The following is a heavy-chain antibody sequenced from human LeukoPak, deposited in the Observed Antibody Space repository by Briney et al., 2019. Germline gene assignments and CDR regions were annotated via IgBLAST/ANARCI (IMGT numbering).Heavy chain of an antibody. CDR3: ARDRRYDRRGYPFDH. CDR2: INPNSGGT. J-gene: IGHJ4*02. D-gene: IGHD3-22*01. V-gene: IGHV1-2*02. CDR1: GYTFTGYF. Sequence: ASVKVSCKASGYTFTGYFIHWVRQAPGQGLEWMGWINPNSGGTNYAQKFQGRVTMTRDTSISTAYMELSRLRSDDTAVYYCARDRRYDRRGYPFDHLGQGTLVTVSS.